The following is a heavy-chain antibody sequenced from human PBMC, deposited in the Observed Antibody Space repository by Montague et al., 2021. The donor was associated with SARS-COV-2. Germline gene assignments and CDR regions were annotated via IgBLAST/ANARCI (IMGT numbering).Heavy chain of an antibody. D-gene: IGHD4-11*01. J-gene: IGHJ6*02. V-gene: IGHV4-38-2*02. CDR1: GYSISSGYY. CDR3: AVNSNYYYYYGMDV. Sequence: SETLSLTCTVSGYSISSGYYWGWIRQPPGKGLEWIGSIYHSGSTYYNPSLKSRVTISVDTSKNQFSLKLSSVTAADTAVYYCAVNSNYYYYYGMDVRGQGTTVTVSS. CDR2: IYHSGST.